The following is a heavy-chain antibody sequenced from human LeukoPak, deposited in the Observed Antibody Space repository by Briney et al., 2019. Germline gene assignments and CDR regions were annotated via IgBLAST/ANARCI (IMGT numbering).Heavy chain of an antibody. CDR1: GNSFTNYW. V-gene: IGHV5-51*01. D-gene: IGHD4-17*01. CDR3: ARGDYGDYRIFYTLFDF. J-gene: IGHJ4*02. Sequence: HGESLKISCKGSGNSFTNYWIGWVRQMPGKGLEWMGIIYPGDSDTRYSPSFQGQVTISADRSISTAYLQWSSLKASDTAMYYCARGDYGDYRIFYTLFDFWGQGTLVTVSS. CDR2: IYPGDSDT.